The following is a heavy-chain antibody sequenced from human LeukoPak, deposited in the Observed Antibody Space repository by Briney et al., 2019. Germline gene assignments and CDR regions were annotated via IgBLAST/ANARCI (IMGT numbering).Heavy chain of an antibody. CDR3: ARRQSGSSGWPNFDY. V-gene: IGHV3-66*04. CDR2: TYSGGST. J-gene: IGHJ4*02. CDR1: GFTVGSND. Sequence: GGSLRLSCAASGFTVGSNDMTWVRQASGRGLEWVSVTYSGGSTYYADSVKGRFTISRDNSKNTLYLQMNSLRAEDTAVYYCARRQSGSSGWPNFDYWGQGTLVTVSS. D-gene: IGHD6-19*01.